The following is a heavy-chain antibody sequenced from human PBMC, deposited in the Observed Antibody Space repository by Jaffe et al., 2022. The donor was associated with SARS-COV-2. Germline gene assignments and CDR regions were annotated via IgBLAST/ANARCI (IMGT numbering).Heavy chain of an antibody. D-gene: IGHD3-22*01. Sequence: QLQLQESGPGLVKPSETLSLTCTVSGGSISSSSYYWGWIRQPPGKGLEWIGSIYYSGSTYYNPSLKSRVTISVDTSKNQFSLKLSSVTAADTAVYYCARAPRITMIVVAYFDYWGQGTLVTVSS. V-gene: IGHV4-39*01. J-gene: IGHJ4*02. CDR3: ARAPRITMIVVAYFDY. CDR2: IYYSGST. CDR1: GGSISSSSYY.